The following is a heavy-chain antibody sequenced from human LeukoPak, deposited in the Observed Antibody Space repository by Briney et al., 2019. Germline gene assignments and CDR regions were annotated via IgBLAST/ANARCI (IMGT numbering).Heavy chain of an antibody. CDR2: IYSGGST. J-gene: IGHJ4*02. V-gene: IGHV3-53*05. CDR1: GFTVSSNY. D-gene: IGHD2-15*01. CDR3: AGGYCSGGSCWDY. Sequence: GGSLRLSCAASGFTVSSNYMSWVRQAPGKGLEGGSVIYSGGSTYYADSVKGRCTISRDNSKNTLYLQMNSLRAEDAAVYYCAGGYCSGGSCWDYWGQGTLVTVSS.